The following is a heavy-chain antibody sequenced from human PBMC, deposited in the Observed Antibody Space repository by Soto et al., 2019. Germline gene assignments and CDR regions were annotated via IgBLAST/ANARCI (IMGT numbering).Heavy chain of an antibody. D-gene: IGHD3-10*01. CDR2: IFYTGRT. CDR3: ARAPLNYYGSGSYYIPNNWFDP. V-gene: IGHV4-39*07. Sequence: SETLSLTCTVSGGSISNPSYYWGWVRQPPGKGLEWIGDIFYTGRTYYSPSLKSRVTISVDTSKNQFSLKLSSVTAADTAVSYCARAPLNYYGSGSYYIPNNWFDPWGQVTLVTVSS. CDR1: GGSISNPSYY. J-gene: IGHJ5*02.